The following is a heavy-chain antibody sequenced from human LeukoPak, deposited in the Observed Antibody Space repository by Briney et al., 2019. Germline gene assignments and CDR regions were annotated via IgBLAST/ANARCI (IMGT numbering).Heavy chain of an antibody. CDR1: GGSISSSNW. CDR2: IYHSGST. CDR3: ARHCSGGSCYSGVDAFDI. D-gene: IGHD2-15*01. J-gene: IGHJ3*02. V-gene: IGHV4-4*02. Sequence: SGTLSLTCAVSGGSISSSNWWGWVRQPPGKGLEWIGEIYHSGSTNYNPSLKSRVTISVDKSKNQFSLKLSSVTAADTAVYYCARHCSGGSCYSGVDAFDIWGQGTMVTVSS.